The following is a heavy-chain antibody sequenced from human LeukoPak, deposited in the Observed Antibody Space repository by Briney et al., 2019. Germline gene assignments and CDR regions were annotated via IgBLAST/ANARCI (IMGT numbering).Heavy chain of an antibody. CDR3: AKDRRYSSGWYSGED. Sequence: PGGSLRLSCAASGFTFSSYAMSWVRQAPGKGLEWVSAISGSGGSTYYADSVKGRFTISRDNSKNTLYLQMNSLRAEDTAVYYCAKDRRYSSGWYSGEDWGQGTLVTFSS. CDR2: ISGSGGST. J-gene: IGHJ4*02. V-gene: IGHV3-23*01. D-gene: IGHD6-19*01. CDR1: GFTFSSYA.